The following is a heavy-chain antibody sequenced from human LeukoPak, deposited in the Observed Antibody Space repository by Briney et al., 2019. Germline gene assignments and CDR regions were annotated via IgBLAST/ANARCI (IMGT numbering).Heavy chain of an antibody. V-gene: IGHV3-15*01. CDR1: GFSFNDAW. D-gene: IGHD2-15*01. CDR3: TTDTRRVVVPK. Sequence: PGGSLRLSCAASGFSFNDAWMSWVRQAPGKGLEWVGRIKRKTDGGTTDYAAPVKGRFTISRDDSKTSLYLQMNNLKTEGTAVYYCTTDTRRVVVPKWGQGTLVTVSS. J-gene: IGHJ4*02. CDR2: IKRKTDGGTT.